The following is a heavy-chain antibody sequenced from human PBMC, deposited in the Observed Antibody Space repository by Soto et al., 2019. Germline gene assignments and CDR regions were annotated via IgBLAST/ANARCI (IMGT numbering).Heavy chain of an antibody. J-gene: IGHJ4*02. CDR2: IRSKADDYAT. D-gene: IGHD3-16*01. Sequence: EVQLVESGGGLVQPGGSLKLSCAASGFNFSGSAMHWVRQASGKGLEWVGRIRSKADDYATAYAASVKGRFTISRDDSKNTAFLQTNSLKTEDTAVYYCTRFAEYLGFDSWGQGTLVTVSS. CDR3: TRFAEYLGFDS. CDR1: GFNFSGSA. V-gene: IGHV3-73*01.